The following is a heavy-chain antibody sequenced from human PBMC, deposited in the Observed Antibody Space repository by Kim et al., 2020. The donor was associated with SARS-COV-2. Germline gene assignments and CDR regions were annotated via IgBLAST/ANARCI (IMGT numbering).Heavy chain of an antibody. J-gene: IGHJ6*02. CDR2: ISPSSTYT. CDR3: ARDQEVWYNIDWIRGAPMDV. D-gene: IGHD6-19*01. V-gene: IGHV3-11*05. CDR1: GFTLGDYY. Sequence: WGSLRLSCAASGFTLGDYYVNWIRQAPGKGLEWISYISPSSTYTNYADSVKGRFTISRDNAKNSLFLQMNSLSPEDTAVYYCARDQEVWYNIDWIRGAPMDVWGQGTTVTV.